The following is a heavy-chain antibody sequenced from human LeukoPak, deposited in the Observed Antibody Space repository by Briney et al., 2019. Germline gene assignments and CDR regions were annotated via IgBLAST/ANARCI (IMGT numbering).Heavy chain of an antibody. D-gene: IGHD1/OR15-1a*01. Sequence: HGGSLRLSCAASGFTFTTYPMSWVRQAPGKGLEWVSSIANDGGSTYYADSVKGRFTISRDNSRNMVYLQMNSLRAEDMAVYYCAKSHSVEQRGYFDYWGQGTLVPVSS. V-gene: IGHV3-23*01. CDR3: AKSHSVEQRGYFDY. CDR1: GFTFTTYP. J-gene: IGHJ4*02. CDR2: IANDGGST.